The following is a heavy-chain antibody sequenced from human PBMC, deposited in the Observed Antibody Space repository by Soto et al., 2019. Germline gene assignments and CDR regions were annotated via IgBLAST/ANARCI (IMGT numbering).Heavy chain of an antibody. J-gene: IGHJ4*02. CDR1: GFTVSSNY. CDR2: IYSGGST. D-gene: IGHD6-6*01. CDR3: ARDLGYSSSSGWFGY. V-gene: IGHV3-66*01. Sequence: EVQLVESGGGLVQPGGSLRLSCAASGFTVSSNYMSWVRQAPGKGLEWVSVIYSGGSTYYADSVKGRFTISRDNSKNTLYLQMNSLRAEDTAVYYCARDLGYSSSSGWFGYWGQGTLVTVSS.